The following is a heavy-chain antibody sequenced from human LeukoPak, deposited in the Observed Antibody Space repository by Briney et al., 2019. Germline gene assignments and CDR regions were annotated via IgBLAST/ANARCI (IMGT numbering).Heavy chain of an antibody. V-gene: IGHV3-23*01. D-gene: IGHD2-2*01. Sequence: GGSLRLSCAASGFTLSSYAMSWVRRAPGKGLEWVSAISGSGGSTYYADSVKGRFTISRDNSKNTLYLQMNSLRAEDTAVYYCAKVKWPAWADLYCSSTSCYPDYFDYWGQGTLVTVSS. CDR1: GFTLSSYA. CDR2: ISGSGGST. CDR3: AKVKWPAWADLYCSSTSCYPDYFDY. J-gene: IGHJ4*02.